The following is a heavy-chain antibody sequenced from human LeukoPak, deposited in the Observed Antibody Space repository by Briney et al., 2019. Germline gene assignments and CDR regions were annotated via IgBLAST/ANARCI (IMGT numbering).Heavy chain of an antibody. CDR2: IGSSGGGI. D-gene: IGHD6-25*01. Sequence: PGGSLRLSCAASGFTFSTYTMYWVRHPPGKRLEWVSIIGSSGGGIHYADSVKGRFTISRDNSKNALYLQMNSLRVEDTAVYYCAKFFAPSGGNSGWPWVIDYWGQGTLVTVSS. V-gene: IGHV3-23*01. J-gene: IGHJ4*02. CDR3: AKFFAPSGGNSGWPWVIDY. CDR1: GFTFSTYT.